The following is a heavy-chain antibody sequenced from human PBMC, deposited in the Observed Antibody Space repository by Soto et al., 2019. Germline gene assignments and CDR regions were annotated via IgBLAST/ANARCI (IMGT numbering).Heavy chain of an antibody. Sequence: ASVKVSCKASGYTFSSYGISWVRQAPGQGLEWMGWISIESGNRNLAQKSQGRVSLTTEKSTRTAYMAMRSLRPDDTAVYYCARDQVAVAGADHWFDPWGQGTQVTVSS. CDR2: ISIESGNR. V-gene: IGHV1-18*04. CDR3: ARDQVAVAGADHWFDP. CDR1: GYTFSSYG. J-gene: IGHJ5*02. D-gene: IGHD6-19*01.